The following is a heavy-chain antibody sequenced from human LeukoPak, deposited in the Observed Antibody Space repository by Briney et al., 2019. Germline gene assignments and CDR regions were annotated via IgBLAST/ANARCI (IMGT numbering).Heavy chain of an antibody. CDR1: GGSISSYY. CDR2: IHYSGST. J-gene: IGHJ6*03. V-gene: IGHV4-59*01. Sequence: SETLSLTCTVSGGSISSYYWSWNRQPLGKGLEWIGYIHYSGSTHYNPSLKSRVTISVDTSKNQVSLKLRSVTAADTAVYYCARTTEGYAGGPGYSYYYYMDVWGKGTTVTISS. CDR3: ARTTEGYAGGPGYSYYYYMDV. D-gene: IGHD5-12*01.